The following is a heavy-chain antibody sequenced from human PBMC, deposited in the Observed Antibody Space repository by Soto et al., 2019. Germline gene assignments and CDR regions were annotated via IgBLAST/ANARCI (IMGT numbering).Heavy chain of an antibody. CDR1: GFTFSSYS. CDR3: VRDSPYSSALYEGFDS. V-gene: IGHV3-48*02. Sequence: GGSLRLSCEGSGFTFSSYSMNWVRQTPGKGLEWVSYISSSSATIYYADSVKGRFTISRDNAKKSLYLQMNSLRDEDTAVYFCVRDSPYSSALYEGFDSWGQGTLVTVSS. D-gene: IGHD3-22*01. CDR2: ISSSSATI. J-gene: IGHJ4*02.